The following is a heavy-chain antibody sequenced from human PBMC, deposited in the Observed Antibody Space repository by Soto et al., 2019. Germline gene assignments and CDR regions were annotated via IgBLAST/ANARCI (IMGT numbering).Heavy chain of an antibody. J-gene: IGHJ3*02. V-gene: IGHV4-34*01. CDR3: ARGHYDYVWGSYRYPPSPDAFDI. Sequence: SETLSLTCAVYGGSFSGYYWSWIRQPPGKGLEWIGEINHSGSTNYNPSLKSRVTISVDTSKNQFSLKLSSVTAADTAVYYCARGHYDYVWGSYRYPPSPDAFDIWGQGTMVTVSS. CDR1: GGSFSGYY. CDR2: INHSGST. D-gene: IGHD3-16*02.